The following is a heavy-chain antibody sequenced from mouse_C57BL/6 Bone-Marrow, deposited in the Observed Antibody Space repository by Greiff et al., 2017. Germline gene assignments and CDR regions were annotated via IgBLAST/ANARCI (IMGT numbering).Heavy chain of an antibody. J-gene: IGHJ3*01. CDR2: INPSNGGT. CDR3: ARTLVATRAWFAY. D-gene: IGHD1-1*01. CDR1: GYTFTSYW. V-gene: IGHV1-53*01. Sequence: QVQLQQPGTELVKPGASVKLSCKASGYTFTSYWMHWVKQRPGQGLEWIGNINPSNGGTNYNEKFKSKATLTVDKSSSTAYMQLSSLTSEDAAVYYCARTLVATRAWFAYWGQGTLVTVSA.